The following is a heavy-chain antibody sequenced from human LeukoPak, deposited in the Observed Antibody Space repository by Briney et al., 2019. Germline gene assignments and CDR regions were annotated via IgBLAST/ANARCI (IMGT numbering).Heavy chain of an antibody. J-gene: IGHJ5*02. CDR3: ARGGSGWYSSRFDP. D-gene: IGHD6-19*01. CDR2: MNPNSGNT. V-gene: IGHV1-8*01. CDR1: GYTFTSYD. Sequence: ASVKVSCKASGYTFTSYDINWVRQATGQGLEWMGWMNPNSGNTGYAQKFQGRVTMTRNTSISTAYMELSSLGSEDTAVYYCARGGSGWYSSRFDPWGQGTLVTVSS.